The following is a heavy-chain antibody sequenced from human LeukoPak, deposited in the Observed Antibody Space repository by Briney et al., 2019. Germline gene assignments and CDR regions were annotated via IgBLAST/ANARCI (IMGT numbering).Heavy chain of an antibody. CDR1: GFAFSRYW. J-gene: IGHJ1*01. CDR3: ARDLGGRAGS. D-gene: IGHD1-26*01. V-gene: IGHV3-74*01. CDR2: LNEDGRTT. Sequence: PGGSLRLSCAASGFAFSRYWMHWVRQAPGKGLEWVSRLNEDGRTTTYADSVQGRVAISRDNNKNTLYLLMYSLRVDDTAVYYCARDLGGRAGSWGQGTLVTVSS.